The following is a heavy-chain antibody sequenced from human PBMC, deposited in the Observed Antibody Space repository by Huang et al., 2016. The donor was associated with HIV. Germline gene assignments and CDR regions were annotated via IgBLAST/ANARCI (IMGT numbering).Heavy chain of an antibody. J-gene: IGHJ3*02. CDR1: GYTFTSYG. V-gene: IGHV1-18*01. CDR3: ARDPKYHRIGYYRQRRGIDI. D-gene: IGHD3-22*01. Sequence: QIQLMQSGPELKQPGASVTVSCKASGYTFTSYGITGVRQAPGQGPEGMGWIRPSSGDTKYAPKIHGRITLTTDTSTNIADMEVGRRGSNDTAKYYCARDPKYHRIGYYRQRRGIDIWGQGTMVIVSS. CDR2: IRPSSGDT.